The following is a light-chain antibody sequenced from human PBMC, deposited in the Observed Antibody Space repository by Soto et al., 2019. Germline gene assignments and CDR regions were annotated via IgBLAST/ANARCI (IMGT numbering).Light chain of an antibody. CDR2: GAS. J-gene: IGKJ1*01. Sequence: EIVLTQSPGTLSLSPGERATLSCRASQSVSSSYLAWYQQKPGQAPRLLIYGASSRATGIPDRFSGSGSGTDFTLTISRLEPEDFAVYYCQHTLKWPPTFGQGTRVEI. CDR3: QHTLKWPPT. CDR1: QSVSSSY. V-gene: IGKV3-20*01.